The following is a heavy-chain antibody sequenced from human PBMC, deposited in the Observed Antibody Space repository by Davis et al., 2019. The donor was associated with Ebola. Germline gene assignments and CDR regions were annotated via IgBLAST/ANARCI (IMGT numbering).Heavy chain of an antibody. V-gene: IGHV3-48*03. CDR3: AREAPFCGGDCLDY. CDR1: EFTFSSYE. D-gene: IGHD2-21*01. CDR2: IDSSASTT. Sequence: PGGSLRLSCAASEFTFSSYEMNWVRQAPGKGLEWVSYIDSSASTTYYADSVKGRFTISRDNAKTSLFLQMNSLTAEDTALYYCAREAPFCGGDCLDYWGQGTLVTVSS. J-gene: IGHJ4*02.